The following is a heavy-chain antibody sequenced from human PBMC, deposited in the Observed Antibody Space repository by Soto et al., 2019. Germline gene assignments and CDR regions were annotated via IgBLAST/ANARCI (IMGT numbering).Heavy chain of an antibody. D-gene: IGHD3-9*01. CDR1: GFTFSSYA. Sequence: PGGSLRLSCAASGFTFSSYAMHWVRQAPGKGLEWVAVISYDGSNKYYADSVKGRFTISRDNSKNTLYLQMNSLRAEDTAVYYCARVSYDILTGPYYYGMDVWGQATTVTVSS. CDR2: ISYDGSNK. V-gene: IGHV3-30-3*01. J-gene: IGHJ6*02. CDR3: ARVSYDILTGPYYYGMDV.